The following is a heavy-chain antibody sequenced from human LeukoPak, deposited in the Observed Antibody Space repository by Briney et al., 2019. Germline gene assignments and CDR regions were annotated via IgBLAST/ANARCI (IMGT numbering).Heavy chain of an antibody. D-gene: IGHD3-22*01. Sequence: PSETLSLTCTVSGGSISRSFYYWGRIRQSPGKGLEWIGSIYYSDSGTVYYNPSLKSRVTMSADTSKNQFSLRLSSVTAADTAVYYCARLGQGITMIVHWGQGTMVTVSS. J-gene: IGHJ3*01. CDR3: ARLGQGITMIVH. V-gene: IGHV4-39*01. CDR1: GGSISRSFYY. CDR2: IYYSDSGTV.